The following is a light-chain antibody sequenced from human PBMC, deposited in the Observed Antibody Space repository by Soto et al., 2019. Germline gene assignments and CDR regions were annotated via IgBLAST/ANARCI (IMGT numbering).Light chain of an antibody. V-gene: IGKV1-12*01. J-gene: IGKJ5*01. CDR1: QDIGNW. CDR2: SAS. Sequence: DIQVTQSPPSMAASVGDRVTITCRASQDIGNWMTWYQQKPGKAPKILIYSASTLVRGVPSRFRGSGSGTEFTLTISGLQPEDSLTYYCQQAKSFPITFGQGTRLEIK. CDR3: QQAKSFPIT.